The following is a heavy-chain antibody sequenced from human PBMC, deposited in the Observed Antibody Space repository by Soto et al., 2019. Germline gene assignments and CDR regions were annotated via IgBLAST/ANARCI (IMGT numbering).Heavy chain of an antibody. CDR2: INPNSGGT. Sequence: QVRLVQSGPEVRKPGASVKISCEASGYSFTGHYLHWVRQAPGHGLEWMGWINPNSGGTNYAQKFQDWISITRDKALSTVYMDLSSLRSEDTAMYYCAKSDGAEENHAFDIWGQGTMISVS. CDR3: AKSDGAEENHAFDI. CDR1: GYSFTGHY. J-gene: IGHJ3*02. D-gene: IGHD3-16*01. V-gene: IGHV1-2*04.